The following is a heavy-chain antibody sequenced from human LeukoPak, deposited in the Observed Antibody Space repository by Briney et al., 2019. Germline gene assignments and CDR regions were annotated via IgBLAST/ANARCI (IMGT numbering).Heavy chain of an antibody. Sequence: GRSLRLSCAASGFTFDDYAMHWVRQAPGKGLEWVSGISWNSGSIGYADSVKGRFTISRDNAKNSLYLQMNSLRAEDMALYYCAKASGGQLGDAFDIWGQGTMVTVSS. J-gene: IGHJ3*02. V-gene: IGHV3-9*03. CDR2: ISWNSGSI. CDR3: AKASGGQLGDAFDI. CDR1: GFTFDDYA. D-gene: IGHD6-13*01.